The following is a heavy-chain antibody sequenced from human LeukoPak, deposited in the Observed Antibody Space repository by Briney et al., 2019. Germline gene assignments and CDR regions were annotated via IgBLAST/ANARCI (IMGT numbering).Heavy chain of an antibody. Sequence: ASETLSLTCAVYGGPFSGYYWSWIRQPPGKGLEWIGEINHSGSTYYNPSLKSRVTISVDTSKNQFSLKLSSVTAADTAVYYCARREGYCSSTSCPKTTGWFDPWGQGTLVTVSS. J-gene: IGHJ5*02. CDR1: GGPFSGYY. CDR2: INHSGST. V-gene: IGHV4-34*01. CDR3: ARREGYCSSTSCPKTTGWFDP. D-gene: IGHD2-2*01.